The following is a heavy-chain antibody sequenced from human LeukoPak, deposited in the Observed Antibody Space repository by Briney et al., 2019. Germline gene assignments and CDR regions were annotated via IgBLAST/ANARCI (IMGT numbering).Heavy chain of an antibody. D-gene: IGHD3-3*01. J-gene: IGHJ4*02. CDR3: ARGQRITIFGVAMDYFDY. CDR1: GGSISSYY. V-gene: IGHV4-59*01. Sequence: SETLSLTCTVSGGSISSYYWSWIRQPPGKGLEWIGYIYYSGSTNYNPSLKSRVTISVDTSKNQFSLKLSSVTAADTAVYYCARGQRITIFGVAMDYFDYWGQGTLVTVSS. CDR2: IYYSGST.